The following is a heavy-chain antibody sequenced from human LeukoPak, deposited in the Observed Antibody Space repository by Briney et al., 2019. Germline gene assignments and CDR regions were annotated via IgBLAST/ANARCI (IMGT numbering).Heavy chain of an antibody. CDR3: ARATTTVTTKHFQH. V-gene: IGHV4-38-2*02. CDR2: IYHSGST. Sequence: SETLSLTCTVSGYSISSGYYWGWIRQPPGKGLEWIGSIYHSGSTYYNPSLKSRVTISVDTSKNQFSLKLSSVTAADTAVYYCARATTTVTTKHFQHWGQGTLVTVSS. D-gene: IGHD4-17*01. J-gene: IGHJ1*01. CDR1: GYSISSGYY.